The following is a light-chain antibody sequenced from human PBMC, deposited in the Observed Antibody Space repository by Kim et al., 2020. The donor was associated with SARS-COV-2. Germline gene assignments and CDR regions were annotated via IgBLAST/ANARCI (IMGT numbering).Light chain of an antibody. Sequence: PGKTARITFGGNNIGSKSVHWYQQKPGQAPVLVIYYDSDRPSGIPERFSGSNSGNTATLTISRVEAGDEADYYCQVWDSSSDHRGVFGGGTKLTVL. CDR2: YDS. CDR3: QVWDSSSDHRGV. J-gene: IGLJ2*01. V-gene: IGLV3-21*04. CDR1: NIGSKS.